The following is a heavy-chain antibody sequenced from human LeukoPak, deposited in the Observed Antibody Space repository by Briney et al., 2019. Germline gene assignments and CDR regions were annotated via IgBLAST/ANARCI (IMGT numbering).Heavy chain of an antibody. Sequence: SETLSLTCTVSGGSISSSSYYWGWIRQPPGKGLEWIGSIYYSGSTYYNPSLKSRVTISVDTSKNQFSLKLSSVTAADTAVYYCASPYYDFWSGYPFDYWGQGTLVTVSS. J-gene: IGHJ4*02. CDR1: GGSISSSSYY. D-gene: IGHD3-3*01. V-gene: IGHV4-39*01. CDR3: ASPYYDFWSGYPFDY. CDR2: IYYSGST.